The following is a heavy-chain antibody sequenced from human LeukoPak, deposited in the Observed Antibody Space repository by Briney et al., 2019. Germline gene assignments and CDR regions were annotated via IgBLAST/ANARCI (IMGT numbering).Heavy chain of an antibody. CDR1: GFTFSSYG. CDR3: AKDGSYRPSDFDY. CDR2: IWYDGSNK. Sequence: GGSLRLSCAASGFTFSSYGMHWVRQAPGKGLEWVAVIWYDGSNKYYADSVKGRFTISRDNSKNTLYLQMNSLRAEDTAVYYCAKDGSYRPSDFDYWGQGTLVTVSS. D-gene: IGHD1-26*01. V-gene: IGHV3-33*06. J-gene: IGHJ4*02.